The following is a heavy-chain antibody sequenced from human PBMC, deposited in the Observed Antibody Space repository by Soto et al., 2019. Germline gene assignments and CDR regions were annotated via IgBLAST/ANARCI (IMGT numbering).Heavy chain of an antibody. J-gene: IGHJ4*02. D-gene: IGHD3-3*01. CDR2: ISYDGSIR. CDR3: ARPPRDLWSGYSTYFDY. CDR1: GFPFSSYA. V-gene: IGHV3-30-3*01. Sequence: GGSLRLSCEGSGFPFSSYAIHRVRQSPGKGLEWVAVISYDGSIRYYSDSVKGRFTTSRDTPTNTVYLQLNGLRGDDTAVYYCARPPRDLWSGYSTYFDYWGQGTLVTVSS.